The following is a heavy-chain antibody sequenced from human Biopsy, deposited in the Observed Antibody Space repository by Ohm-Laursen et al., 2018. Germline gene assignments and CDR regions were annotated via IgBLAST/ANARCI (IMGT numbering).Heavy chain of an antibody. Sequence: GASVKVSCKVIGGTFSASGISWVRLAPGHGLEFVGGIIPIFQTTHYAQSFLGRVTIVADKSTSTAYMELSSLRSDDTAIYYCATVRGLVWFGELIAWGQGTLVTVSS. CDR2: IIPIFQTT. J-gene: IGHJ5*02. D-gene: IGHD3-10*01. V-gene: IGHV1-69*06. CDR1: GGTFSASG. CDR3: ATVRGLVWFGELIA.